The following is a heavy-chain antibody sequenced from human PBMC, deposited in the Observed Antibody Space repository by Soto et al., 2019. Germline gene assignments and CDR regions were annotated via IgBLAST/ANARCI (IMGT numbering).Heavy chain of an antibody. CDR2: ISSSSSYI. V-gene: IGHV3-21*01. J-gene: IGHJ4*01. Sequence: EVQLVESGGGLVKPGGSLRLSCAASGFTCSSYSMNWVRQAPGKGLELVSSISSSSSYIYYADSVQGRFTISRDNAKNSLYLQMNSLRAEDTAVYYCAGDSPQGGYTQCFFAYWGHGPLVTVSS. D-gene: IGHD2-2*02. CDR1: GFTCSSYS. CDR3: AGDSPQGGYTQCFFAY.